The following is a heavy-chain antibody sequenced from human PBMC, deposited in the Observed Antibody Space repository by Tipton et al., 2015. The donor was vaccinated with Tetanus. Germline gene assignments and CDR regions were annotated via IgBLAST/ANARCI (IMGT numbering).Heavy chain of an antibody. CDR1: AGSFSGYY. V-gene: IGHV4-34*11. CDR2: SYYVESP. D-gene: IGHD5-12*01. CDR3: ARGNGYSGYHHYFDY. J-gene: IGHJ4*02. Sequence: TLSLTCAVYAGSFSGYYWTWIRQSPGKAPEWIGYSYYVESPNHNPSLKGRVSISRDTSTNQVSLKLTSVTAADTAVYYCARGNGYSGYHHYFDYWGQGILVTVSS.